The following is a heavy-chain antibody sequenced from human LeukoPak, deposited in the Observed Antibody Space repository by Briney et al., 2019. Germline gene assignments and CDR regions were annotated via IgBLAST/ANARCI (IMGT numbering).Heavy chain of an antibody. V-gene: IGHV3-21*04. D-gene: IGHD3-22*01. CDR2: ISSSSGYI. CDR1: GFTFSTFG. CDR3: ARAPTMIVVVSLDY. Sequence: GGSLRLSCAASGFTFSTFGMNWIRQAPGKGLEWVSSISSSSGYIYYADSVKGRFTISRDNAKNSLYLQMNSLRAEDTAVYYCARAPTMIVVVSLDYWGQGTLVTVSS. J-gene: IGHJ4*02.